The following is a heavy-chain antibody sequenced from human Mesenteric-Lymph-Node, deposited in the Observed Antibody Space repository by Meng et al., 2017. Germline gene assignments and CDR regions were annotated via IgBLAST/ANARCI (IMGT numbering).Heavy chain of an antibody. J-gene: IGHJ5*02. Sequence: QGQSREACPGLVKPSETLSLPCTVSGDSISSYYWSWIRQPPGKGLEWIAYIYYSRSTNYNPSLKSRATISVDTSKNQFSLKLSSVTAADTAVYYCARHRVGGYCSGGSCSLYYWFDPWGQGTLVTVSS. V-gene: IGHV4-59*08. CDR2: IYYSRST. CDR3: ARHRVGGYCSGGSCSLYYWFDP. CDR1: GDSISSYY. D-gene: IGHD2-15*01.